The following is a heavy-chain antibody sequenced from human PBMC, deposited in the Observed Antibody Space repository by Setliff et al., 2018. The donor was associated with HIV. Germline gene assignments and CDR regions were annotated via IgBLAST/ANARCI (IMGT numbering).Heavy chain of an antibody. V-gene: IGHV3-20*04. CDR1: GFTFSSYG. CDR2: IRWNGGST. J-gene: IGHJ3*02. Sequence: PGGSLRLSCAASGFTFSSYGMSWVRQAPGKGLEWVSGIRWNGGSTGYADSVKGRFTISRDNAKNSLYLQMNSLRAEDTALYYCAKDQIYSSGWFLSIFDIWGQGTMVTVSS. CDR3: AKDQIYSSGWFLSIFDI. D-gene: IGHD6-19*01.